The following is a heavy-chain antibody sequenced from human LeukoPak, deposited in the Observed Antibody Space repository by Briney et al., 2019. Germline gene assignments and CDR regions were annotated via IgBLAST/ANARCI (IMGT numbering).Heavy chain of an antibody. D-gene: IGHD3-10*01. V-gene: IGHV4-4*07. CDR3: ARDQYYYGSGKGLDV. Sequence: SETLSLTCTVSGGSISSYYWSWIRQPAGKGLEWIGRIYTSGSTNYNPSLKSRVTMSVDTSKNQFSLKLSSVTAADTAVYYCARDQYYYGSGKGLDVWGKGTTVTISS. J-gene: IGHJ6*04. CDR1: GGSISSYY. CDR2: IYTSGST.